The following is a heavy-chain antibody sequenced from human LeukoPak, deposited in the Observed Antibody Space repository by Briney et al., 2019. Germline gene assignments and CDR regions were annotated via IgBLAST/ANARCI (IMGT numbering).Heavy chain of an antibody. J-gene: IGHJ4*02. CDR2: IYYSGST. V-gene: IGHV4-39*01. D-gene: IGHD3-10*01. CDR3: ARQRGLWFGEFPSFFDY. CDR1: GGSISSSSYY. Sequence: PSETLSLTCTVSGGSISSSSYYWGWIRQPPGKGLEWIGSIYYSGSTYYNPSLKSRVTISVGTSKNQFSLKLSSVTAADTAVYYCARQRGLWFGEFPSFFDYWGQGTLVTVSS.